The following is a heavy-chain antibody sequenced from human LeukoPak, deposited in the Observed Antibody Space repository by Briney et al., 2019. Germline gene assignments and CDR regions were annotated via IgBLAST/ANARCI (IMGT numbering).Heavy chain of an antibody. J-gene: IGHJ4*02. D-gene: IGHD3-10*01. V-gene: IGHV3-48*04. CDR1: GFTFSTYA. CDR2: ISSSGSTI. CDR3: ARQPTTSGTLY. Sequence: GGSLRLSCVTSGFTFSTYAMTWVRQAPGKGLEWVSYISSSGSTIDYADSVKGRFTISRDNAKNSLYLQMNSLRAEDTAVYYCARQPTTSGTLYWGQGTLVTVSS.